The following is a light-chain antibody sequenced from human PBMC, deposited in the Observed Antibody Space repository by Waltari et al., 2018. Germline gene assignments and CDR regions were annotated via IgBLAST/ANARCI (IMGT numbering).Light chain of an antibody. J-gene: IGKJ1*01. Sequence: DIVMTQSPHSLAVSLAERATIHCNCSQSVLYSYNTWNYLAWYQQTPVLPPNPSTYSASTRESGVPDRCSGSGSGTDFTLTISSLQAEDVAVYCWQQYNNTWGFGQGTKVEIK. CDR2: SAS. V-gene: IGKV4-1*01. CDR1: QSVLYSYNTWNY. CDR3: QQYNNTWG.